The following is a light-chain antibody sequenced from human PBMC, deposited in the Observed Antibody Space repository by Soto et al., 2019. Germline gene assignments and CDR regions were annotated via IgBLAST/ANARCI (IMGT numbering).Light chain of an antibody. CDR3: LLAFGSARV. CDR2: DTS. Sequence: QAVVTQEPSLTVSPGGTVTLTCGSSTGALTSGHFPYWYQQKPGQAPKALIYDTSSKHSWTPGRFSGSLLGGKSALTLSGAQPEDDADYYCLLAFGSARVFGGGTKLTVL. CDR1: TGALTSGHF. J-gene: IGLJ3*02. V-gene: IGLV7-46*01.